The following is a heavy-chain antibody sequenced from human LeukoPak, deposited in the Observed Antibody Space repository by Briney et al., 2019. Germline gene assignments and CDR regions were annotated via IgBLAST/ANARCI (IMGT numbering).Heavy chain of an antibody. Sequence: GGSLRLSCAASGFTFSDYYMSWIRQAPGKGLAWVSYISTSGSTIYYADSVKGRFTISRDNAKNSLYLQMNSLRAEDTAVYYCARSRGATYNDAFDIWGQGTMVTVSS. CDR3: ARSRGATYNDAFDI. D-gene: IGHD1-26*01. J-gene: IGHJ3*02. V-gene: IGHV3-11*01. CDR1: GFTFSDYY. CDR2: ISTSGSTI.